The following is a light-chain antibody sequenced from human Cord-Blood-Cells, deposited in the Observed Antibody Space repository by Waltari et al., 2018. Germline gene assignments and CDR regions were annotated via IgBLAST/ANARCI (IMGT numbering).Light chain of an antibody. J-gene: IGKJ2*02. V-gene: IGKV1-5*01. CDR1: QSISSW. CDR2: DAS. Sequence: DTQMTQSPSTLSASVGARVTITCRASQSISSWLAWYQQKPGKAPKLLIYDASSLESGVPSRFSGSGSGTEFTLTISSLQPDDFATYYCQQYNSYSRGTFGQGTKLEIK. CDR3: QQYNSYSRGT.